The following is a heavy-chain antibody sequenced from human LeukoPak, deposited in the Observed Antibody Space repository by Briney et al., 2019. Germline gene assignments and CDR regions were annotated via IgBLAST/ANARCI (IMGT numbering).Heavy chain of an antibody. CDR1: GYTFTGYY. D-gene: IGHD6-13*01. J-gene: IGHJ4*02. CDR3: ATGGHIAAAGFFDY. CDR2: INPNSGGT. V-gene: IGHV1-2*02. Sequence: PRASVKVSCKASGYTFTGYYMHWVRQAPGQGLEWMGWINPNSGGTNYAQKFQGRVTMTRDTSISTAYMELSSLRSEDTAVYYCATGGHIAAAGFFDYWGQGTLVTVSS.